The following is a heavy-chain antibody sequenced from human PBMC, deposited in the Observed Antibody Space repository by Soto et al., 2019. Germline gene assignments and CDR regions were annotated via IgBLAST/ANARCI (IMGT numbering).Heavy chain of an antibody. CDR2: IYYSGST. V-gene: IGHV4-61*01. D-gene: IGHD3-10*01. CDR1: GGSVSSGSYY. CDR3: ARGQLLWFGELFSYYYGMDV. Sequence: SETLSLTCTVSGGSVSSGSYYWSWIRQPPGKGLEWIGYIYYSGSTNYNPSLKSRVTISVDTSKNQFSLKLSSVTAADTAVYYCARGQLLWFGELFSYYYGMDVWGQGTTVTVSS. J-gene: IGHJ6*02.